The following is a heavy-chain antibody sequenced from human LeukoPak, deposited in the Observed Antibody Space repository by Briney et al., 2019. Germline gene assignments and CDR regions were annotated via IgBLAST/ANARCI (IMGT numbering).Heavy chain of an antibody. CDR1: GFTFSSYS. Sequence: GGSLRLSCAASGFTFSSYSMSWVRQAPGKGLEWVSAIGSSGGNTYYADSAKGRFTISRDNAKNSLYLQMNSLRAEDTAVYYCARAEQLALFDYWGQGTLVTVSS. J-gene: IGHJ4*02. CDR2: IGSSGGNT. CDR3: ARAEQLALFDY. D-gene: IGHD6-6*01. V-gene: IGHV3-21*01.